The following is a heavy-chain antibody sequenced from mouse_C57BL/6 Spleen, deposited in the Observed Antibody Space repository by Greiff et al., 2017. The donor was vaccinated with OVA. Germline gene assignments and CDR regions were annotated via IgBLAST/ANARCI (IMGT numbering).Heavy chain of an antibody. Sequence: EVQGVESGGGLVQPKGSLKLSCAASGFTFNTYAMHWVRQAPGKGLEWVARIRRKSSNYATYYADSVKDRFTISRDDSQSMLYLQMNNLKTEDTAMYYCVGEGAYWGQGTLVTVSA. CDR2: IRRKSSNYAT. V-gene: IGHV10-3*01. CDR1: GFTFNTYA. CDR3: VGEGAY. J-gene: IGHJ3*01.